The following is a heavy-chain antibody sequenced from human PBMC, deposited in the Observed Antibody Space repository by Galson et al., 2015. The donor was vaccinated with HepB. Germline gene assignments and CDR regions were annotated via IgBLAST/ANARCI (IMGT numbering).Heavy chain of an antibody. CDR3: ARDHIAVAGGGAFDI. D-gene: IGHD6-19*01. CDR1: GFTFSSYA. J-gene: IGHJ3*02. CDR2: ISYDGSNK. Sequence: SLRLSCAASGFTFSSYAMHWVRQAPGKGLEWVAVISYDGSNKYYADSVKGRFTISRDNSKNTLYLQMNSLRAEDTAVYYCARDHIAVAGGGAFDIWGQGTMVTVSS. V-gene: IGHV3-30-3*01.